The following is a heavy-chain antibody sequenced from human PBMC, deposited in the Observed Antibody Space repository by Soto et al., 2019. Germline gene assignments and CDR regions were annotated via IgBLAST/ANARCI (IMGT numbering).Heavy chain of an antibody. Sequence: SETLSLTCAVRGGSFSGYYWSWIRQPPGKGLEWIGEINHSGSTNYNPSLKSRVTISVDTSKNQFSLKLSSVTAADTAVYYCARGPNIPWLVRDWFDPWGQGTLVTVSS. D-gene: IGHD6-19*01. CDR2: INHSGST. CDR3: ARGPNIPWLVRDWFDP. V-gene: IGHV4-34*01. CDR1: GGSFSGYY. J-gene: IGHJ5*02.